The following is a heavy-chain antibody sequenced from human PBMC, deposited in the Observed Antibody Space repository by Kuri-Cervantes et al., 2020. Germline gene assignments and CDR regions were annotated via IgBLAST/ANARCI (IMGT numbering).Heavy chain of an antibody. CDR1: GYTFTGYY. J-gene: IGHJ6*03. V-gene: IGHV1-2*02. CDR2: ISPNSGGT. Sequence: ASVKVSCKASGYTFTGYYMHWVRQAPGQGLEWMGWISPNSGGTNYAQKFQGRVTMTRDMSFSTAYMELSRLRSDDTAVYYCARSSGTLDYYYMDVWGKGTTVTVSS. CDR3: ARSSGTLDYYYMDV. D-gene: IGHD1-26*01.